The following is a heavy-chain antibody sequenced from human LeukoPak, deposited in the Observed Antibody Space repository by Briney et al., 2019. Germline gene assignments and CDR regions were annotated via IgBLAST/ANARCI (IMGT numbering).Heavy chain of an antibody. CDR2: IYYSGST. V-gene: IGHV4-61*03. Sequence: SETLSLSCTDSGGSLSSGSYYWSWIRQPPGKGLEWIGYIYYSGSTNYNPSLKSRVTISVDTSKNHFSLKLSSVTAADTAVYYCARDYYGSGSYPNPNYGIDVWGKGTTVTVSS. CDR1: GGSLSSGSYY. CDR3: ARDYYGSGSYPNPNYGIDV. D-gene: IGHD3-10*01. J-gene: IGHJ6*04.